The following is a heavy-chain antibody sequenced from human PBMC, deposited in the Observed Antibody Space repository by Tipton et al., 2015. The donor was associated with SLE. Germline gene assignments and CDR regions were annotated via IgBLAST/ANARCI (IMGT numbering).Heavy chain of an antibody. V-gene: IGHV3-11*06. Sequence: SLRLSCAASGFTFSDYYMSWIRQAPGKGPEWVSYISSSSSYTNYADSVKGRFTISRDNAKNALYLQMNSLRAEDTAVYYCARGPQIMGGSSGGWFDPWGQGTLVTVSS. J-gene: IGHJ5*02. CDR1: GFTFSDYY. CDR3: ARGPQIMGGSSGGWFDP. CDR2: ISSSSSYT. D-gene: IGHD1-26*01.